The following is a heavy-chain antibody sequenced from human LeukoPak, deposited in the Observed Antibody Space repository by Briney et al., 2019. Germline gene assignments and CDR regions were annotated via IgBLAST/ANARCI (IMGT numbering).Heavy chain of an antibody. CDR3: AKVEDIVVVPAAPSLDY. CDR1: GFTFSSYT. V-gene: IGHV3-23*01. J-gene: IGHJ4*02. Sequence: PGGSLRLSCATSGFTFSSYTMIWVRQAPGKGLEWVSIIGASGGDIHYADSVKGRFTISRDNSKNTLYLQMNSLRAEDTAVYYCAKVEDIVVVPAAPSLDYWGQGTLVTVSS. CDR2: IGASGGDI. D-gene: IGHD2-2*01.